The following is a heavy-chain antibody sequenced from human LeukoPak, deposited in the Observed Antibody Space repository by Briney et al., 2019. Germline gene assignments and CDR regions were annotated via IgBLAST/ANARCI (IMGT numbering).Heavy chain of an antibody. Sequence: GASVKVSCKASGYTFTGYYMHWVRQAPGQGLEWMGWINPNSGGTNYAQKFQGRVTMTRDTSISTAYMELSRLRSDDTAVYYCARSPGLVATTDFDYWGQGTLDTVSS. V-gene: IGHV1-2*02. J-gene: IGHJ4*02. CDR1: GYTFTGYY. CDR3: ARSPGLVATTDFDY. D-gene: IGHD5-12*01. CDR2: INPNSGGT.